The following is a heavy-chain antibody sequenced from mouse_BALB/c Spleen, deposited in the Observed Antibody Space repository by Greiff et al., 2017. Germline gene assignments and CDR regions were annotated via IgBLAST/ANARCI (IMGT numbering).Heavy chain of an antibody. CDR3: ARSRSSLFDY. Sequence: EVQGVESGGGLVQPGGSRKLSCAASGFTFSSFGMHWVRQAPEKGLEWVAYISSGSSTIYYADTVKGRFTISRDNPKNTLFLQMTSLRSEDTAMYYCARSRSSLFDYWGQGTTLTVSS. J-gene: IGHJ2*01. V-gene: IGHV5-17*02. D-gene: IGHD1-1*01. CDR2: ISSGSSTI. CDR1: GFTFSSFG.